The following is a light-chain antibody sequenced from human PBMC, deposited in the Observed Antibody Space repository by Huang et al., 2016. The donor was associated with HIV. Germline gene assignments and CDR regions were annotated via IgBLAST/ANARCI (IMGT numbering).Light chain of an antibody. CDR3: LQYYTYPWT. J-gene: IGKJ1*01. V-gene: IGKV1-8*01. CDR2: AAS. Sequence: AIRISQSPSSLSASTGDRVTITCRASQGISSYVAWYQQKPGKAPRLLIYAASILQGGVPARFSASGSGTDFTLTISCLQSEDSATYYCLQYYTYPWTFGQGTKVEVK. CDR1: QGISSY.